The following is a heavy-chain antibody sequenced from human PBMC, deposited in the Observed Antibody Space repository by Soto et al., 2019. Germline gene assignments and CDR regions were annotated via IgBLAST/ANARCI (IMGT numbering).Heavy chain of an antibody. CDR2: ISESGGST. V-gene: IGHV3-23*01. Sequence: GGSLRLSCAASGFSFSDYAMSWVRQAPGKGLEWVSVISESGGSTHYADSVRGRFTVSRDNSKNSLSLRMNSLRDEDTAVYFCAKRSPSSSGWYSPIFDYWGQGALVTVSS. D-gene: IGHD6-13*01. CDR3: AKRSPSSSGWYSPIFDY. J-gene: IGHJ4*02. CDR1: GFSFSDYA.